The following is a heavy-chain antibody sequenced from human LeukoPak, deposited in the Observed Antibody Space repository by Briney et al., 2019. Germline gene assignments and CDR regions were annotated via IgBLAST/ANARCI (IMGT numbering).Heavy chain of an antibody. CDR1: GYSITSGYY. J-gene: IGHJ3*02. Sequence: SETLSLTCAVSGYSITSGYYWGWIRQPPGKGLEWIGSIYHSGSTYYNPSLKSRVTISVDTSKNQFSLKLSSVTAADTAVYYCAGIPDELMVYSHAFDIWGQGTMVTVSS. CDR3: AGIPDELMVYSHAFDI. CDR2: IYHSGST. D-gene: IGHD2-8*01. V-gene: IGHV4-38-2*01.